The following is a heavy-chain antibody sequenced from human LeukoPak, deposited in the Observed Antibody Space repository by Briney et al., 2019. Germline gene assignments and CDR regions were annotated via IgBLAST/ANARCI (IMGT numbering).Heavy chain of an antibody. CDR3: ARQAATPVDY. V-gene: IGHV4-39*01. D-gene: IGHD2-15*01. Sequence: SQSLSLTCTVSGGSISSGDYYWGWIRQPPGKGLEWIGSIYHSGSTYNNPSLKSRVTISVDTSKTQFSLKLSSVTAADTAVYYCARQAATPVDYWGQGTLVTVSS. CDR1: GGSISSGDYY. CDR2: IYHSGST. J-gene: IGHJ4*02.